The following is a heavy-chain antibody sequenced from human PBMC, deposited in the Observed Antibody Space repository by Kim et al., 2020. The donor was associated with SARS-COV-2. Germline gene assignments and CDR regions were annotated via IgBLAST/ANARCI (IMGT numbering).Heavy chain of an antibody. CDR1: GGTFSSYA. Sequence: SVKVSCKASGGTFSSYAISWVRQAPGQGLEWMGRIIPILGIANYAQKFQGRVTITADKSTSTAYMELSSLRSEDTAVYYCAREEYSSSWYPSYYYYGMDVWGQGTTVTVSS. CDR2: IIPILGIA. V-gene: IGHV1-69*04. CDR3: AREEYSSSWYPSYYYYGMDV. J-gene: IGHJ6*02. D-gene: IGHD6-13*01.